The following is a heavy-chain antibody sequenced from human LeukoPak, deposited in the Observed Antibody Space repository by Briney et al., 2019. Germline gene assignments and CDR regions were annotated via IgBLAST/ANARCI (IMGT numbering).Heavy chain of an antibody. CDR1: GFTFSSYG. CDR2: ISYDGSNK. Sequence: GSLRLSCAASGFTFSSYGMHWVRQAPGKGLEWVAVISYDGSNKYYADSVKGRFTISRDNAKNTMYLQMNSLRAEDTAVYYCATGRVINAYEIWGQGTMVTVSS. D-gene: IGHD5-24*01. V-gene: IGHV3-30*03. CDR3: ATGRVINAYEI. J-gene: IGHJ3*02.